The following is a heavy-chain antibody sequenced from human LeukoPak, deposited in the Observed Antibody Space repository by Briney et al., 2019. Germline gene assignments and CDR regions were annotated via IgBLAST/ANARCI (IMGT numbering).Heavy chain of an antibody. J-gene: IGHJ4*02. CDR1: GFTSDDYA. CDR3: AKGGATLSYNVDY. CDR2: FSWNSGSI. D-gene: IGHD1-26*01. Sequence: PGSSLRLSCAASGFTSDDYAMHWVRQAPGKGLESVSGFSWNSGSIGYADSVKGRFTISRDNAKNSLYLQMNSLRAEDTALYYCAKGGATLSYNVDYWGQGTLVTVSS. V-gene: IGHV3-9*02.